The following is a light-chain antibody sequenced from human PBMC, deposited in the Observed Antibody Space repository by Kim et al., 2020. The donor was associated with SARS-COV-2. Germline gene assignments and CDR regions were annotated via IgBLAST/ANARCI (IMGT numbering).Light chain of an antibody. CDR2: DVN. V-gene: IGLV2-8*01. CDR1: SSHVGGYNY. Sequence: PGQAFNISCTGTSSHVGGYNYVSWYQQHPGKAPKHIIYDVNKRPSGVPERFSGSKSGNTASLTVSGLQAEDEANYYCGSYAGSKNVFGTGTKVTVL. CDR3: GSYAGSKNV. J-gene: IGLJ1*01.